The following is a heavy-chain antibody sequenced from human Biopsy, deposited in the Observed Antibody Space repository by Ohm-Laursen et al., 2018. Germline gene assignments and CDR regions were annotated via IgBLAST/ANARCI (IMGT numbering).Heavy chain of an antibody. V-gene: IGHV4-34*01. CDR1: GESFNGYY. D-gene: IGHD3-22*01. Sequence: GTLSLTCEVYGESFNGYYWSWIRQTPGKGLEWIGEINHSGRTNYNPSLKSRVTISVDTSKNQFSLKVRSVTAADTAVYYCVRGVDYYDPYHYYALDVWGQGTTVTVSS. J-gene: IGHJ6*02. CDR3: VRGVDYYDPYHYYALDV. CDR2: INHSGRT.